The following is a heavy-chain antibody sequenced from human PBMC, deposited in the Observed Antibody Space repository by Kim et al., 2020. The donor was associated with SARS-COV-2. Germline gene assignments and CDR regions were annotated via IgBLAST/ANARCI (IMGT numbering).Heavy chain of an antibody. V-gene: IGHV4-39*01. J-gene: IGHJ6*02. D-gene: IGHD2-15*01. Sequence: YNPSLRSRVTVSADTSKNLFSLKLSSVTAADTAVYYCARHGGFYYYGMDVWGQGTTVTVSS. CDR3: ARHGGFYYYGMDV.